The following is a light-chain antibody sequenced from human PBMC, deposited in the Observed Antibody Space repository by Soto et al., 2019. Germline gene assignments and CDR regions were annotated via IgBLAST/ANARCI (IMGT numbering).Light chain of an antibody. J-gene: IGKJ4*01. Sequence: EIVLIQSPATLSLSPGERATLSCRASQSVSSNLAWYQQNPGQAPRLLIFDASNGATGIPARFSGSGSGTDFILTISSLEPEDFAVYYCQQHSNWPLTFGGGTKVEIK. CDR1: QSVSSN. V-gene: IGKV3-11*01. CDR2: DAS. CDR3: QQHSNWPLT.